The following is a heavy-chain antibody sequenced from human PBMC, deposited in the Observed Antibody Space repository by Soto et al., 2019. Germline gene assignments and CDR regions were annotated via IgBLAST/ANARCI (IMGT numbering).Heavy chain of an antibody. V-gene: IGHV3-66*01. CDR1: GLTVSTNY. CDR3: ARVSGGGFDY. D-gene: IGHD3-16*01. Sequence: GGSLRLSCAASGLTVSTNYMSWVRQAPGKGLEWVSVLYSGGSTSYADSVKGRFTISRDNSKNTLFLQMNSLRAEDTAVYYCARVSGGGFDYWGRGTLVTVSS. J-gene: IGHJ4*02. CDR2: LYSGGST.